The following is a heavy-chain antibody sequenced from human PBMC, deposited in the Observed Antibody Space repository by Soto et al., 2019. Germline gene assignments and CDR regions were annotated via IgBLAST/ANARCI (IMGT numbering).Heavy chain of an antibody. J-gene: IGHJ6*02. CDR3: AREEELEIYYYGMDV. CDR2: ISSSSSYI. CDR1: GFTFSSYS. V-gene: IGHV3-21*01. Sequence: GGSLRLSCAASGFTFSSYSMNWVRQAPGKGLEWVSSISSSSSYIYYADSVKGRFTISRDNAKNSLYLQMNSLRAEDTAVYYCAREEELEIYYYGMDVWGQGTTVTVSS. D-gene: IGHD1-1*01.